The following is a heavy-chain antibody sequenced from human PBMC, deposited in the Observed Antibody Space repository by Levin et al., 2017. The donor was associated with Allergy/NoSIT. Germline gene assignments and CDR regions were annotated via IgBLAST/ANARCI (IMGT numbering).Heavy chain of an antibody. Sequence: SETLSLTCTVSGGSISSDNRSWIRQPPGKGLEWIGYIYDTGNTNYNPSLKSRVTFSVDTSKNQFSLKLSSVTPADTAVYYCARFVCGSDRGFEYWGQGTLVTVAS. D-gene: IGHD3-16*02. J-gene: IGHJ4*02. CDR3: ARFVCGSDRGFEY. V-gene: IGHV4-59*01. CDR1: GGSISSDN. CDR2: IYDTGNT.